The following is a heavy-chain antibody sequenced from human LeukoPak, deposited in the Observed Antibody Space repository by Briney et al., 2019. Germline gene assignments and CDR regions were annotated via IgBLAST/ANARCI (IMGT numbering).Heavy chain of an antibody. CDR3: AKGSLAVPTTPFDF. Sequence: GGSLRLSCTASGFTFSDSFMSWIRQAPGKGLEWISYISSRGTTIYYADSVKGRFTISRDNAKNSLYLQINSLRVDDTAVFYCAKGSLAVPTTPFDFWGREPWSPSPQ. V-gene: IGHV3-11*01. D-gene: IGHD1-26*01. J-gene: IGHJ4*02. CDR2: ISSRGTTI. CDR1: GFTFSDSF.